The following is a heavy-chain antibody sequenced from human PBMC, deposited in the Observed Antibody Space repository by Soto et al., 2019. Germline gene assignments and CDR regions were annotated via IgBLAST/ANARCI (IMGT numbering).Heavy chain of an antibody. CDR1: GFTFSSYG. CDR2: ISYDGSNK. V-gene: IGHV3-30*18. CDR3: AKDKAGGIAVAGTIDY. D-gene: IGHD6-19*01. Sequence: GGSLRLSCAASGFTFSSYGMHWVRQAPGKGLEWVAVISYDGSNKYYADSVKGRFTISRDNSKNTLYLQMNSLRAEDTAVYYCAKDKAGGIAVAGTIDYWGQGTLVTVSS. J-gene: IGHJ4*02.